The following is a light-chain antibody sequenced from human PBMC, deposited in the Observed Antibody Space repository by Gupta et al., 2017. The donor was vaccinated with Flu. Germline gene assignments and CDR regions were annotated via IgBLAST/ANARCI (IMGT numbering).Light chain of an antibody. Sequence: TATITCTGNSNNVGFQGVFWLQNHQGRPPKVVSYRSGERPSGISERFSASTSGYTASLTILGLQPEDEADYYCSAWDSSLMVRLFGGGTRLTVL. J-gene: IGLJ3*02. CDR3: SAWDSSLMVRL. V-gene: IGLV10-54*04. CDR2: RSG. CDR1: SNNVGFQG.